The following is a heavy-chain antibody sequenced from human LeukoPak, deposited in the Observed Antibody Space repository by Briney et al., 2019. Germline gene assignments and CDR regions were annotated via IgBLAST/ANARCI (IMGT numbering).Heavy chain of an antibody. J-gene: IGHJ4*02. CDR2: INHSGST. Sequence: SETLSLTCAVYGGSFSGYYWSWIRQPPGKGLEWIGEINHSGSTNYNPSLKSRVTIPVDTSKNQFSLKLSSVTAADTAVYYCARAPISEAAAIPFDYWGQGTLVTVSS. V-gene: IGHV4-34*01. CDR1: GGSFSGYY. CDR3: ARAPISEAAAIPFDY. D-gene: IGHD2-2*01.